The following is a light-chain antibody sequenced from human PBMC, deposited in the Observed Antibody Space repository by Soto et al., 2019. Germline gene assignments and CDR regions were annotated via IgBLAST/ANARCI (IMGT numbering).Light chain of an antibody. V-gene: IGKV1-5*03. CDR2: KAS. Sequence: DIPMTQSPSTLSASVGDRVTITCRASQSISSWLAWYQQNPGKAPKLLVYKASSLDSGVPSRFRGSGSGTEFTLTISSLQPDDVGTYYCQQYKSYPRTFGQGTKVEIK. CDR3: QQYKSYPRT. J-gene: IGKJ1*01. CDR1: QSISSW.